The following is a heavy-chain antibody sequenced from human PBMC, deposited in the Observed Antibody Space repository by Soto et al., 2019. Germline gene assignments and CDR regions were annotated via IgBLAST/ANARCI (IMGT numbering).Heavy chain of an antibody. Sequence: QVQLVQSGAEVKKPGASVKVSCKASGYTFTSYGITWVRQAPGQGLEWMGWISAYNSNTNHAEKLQGRVTTTTDTXKSIAYMEQRSLRSYHTAGYYCARDAPTIAAQGDSWGQGTLVTVSS. CDR3: ARDAPTIAAQGDS. D-gene: IGHD6-13*01. V-gene: IGHV1-18*01. CDR1: GYTFTSYG. J-gene: IGHJ4*02. CDR2: ISAYNSNT.